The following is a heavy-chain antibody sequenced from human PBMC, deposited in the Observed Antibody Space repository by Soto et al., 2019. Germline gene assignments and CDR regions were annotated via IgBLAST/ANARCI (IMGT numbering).Heavy chain of an antibody. CDR1: GGSTGISSYY. J-gene: IGHJ4*02. CDR2: FFYSGST. V-gene: IGHV4-39*02. CDR3: ARDGSSWYVGFDY. Sequence: SETRSLTCPLSGGSTGISSYYWGRLRQPPGKGLEGIGSFFYSGSTYYNPSLKSRVTISVDTSKNQFSLRLSSVTAAVTAVYYWARDGSSWYVGFDYWGQGTLVTVSS. D-gene: IGHD6-13*01.